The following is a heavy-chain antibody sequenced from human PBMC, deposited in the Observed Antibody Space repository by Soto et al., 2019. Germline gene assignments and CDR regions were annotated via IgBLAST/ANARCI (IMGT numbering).Heavy chain of an antibody. V-gene: IGHV4-34*01. J-gene: IGHJ4*02. CDR3: ARENCGTYNN. Sequence: PDTPSLTCAVYGKSFSEFYWPWVSQPPGEGLEWIEEIHLNGSTAYNPSLKSRVTRSPDTSKNQCSLKLTTVTAADTAVFYCARENCGTYNNWGPGTLDTVSS. CDR2: IHLNGST. CDR1: GKSFSEFY. D-gene: IGHD7-27*01.